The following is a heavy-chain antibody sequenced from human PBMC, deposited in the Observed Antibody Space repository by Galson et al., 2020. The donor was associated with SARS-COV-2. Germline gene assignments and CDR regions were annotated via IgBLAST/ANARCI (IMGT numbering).Heavy chain of an antibody. V-gene: IGHV3-7*01. Sequence: GGYLRLSCAASGFTFSSYWMTWVRQAPGKGLEWVANIKQDGGETYYEDSVKGRFTISRDNAKNSLFLQMNSLRAEDTAVYYCTRDPASDGYYFDYWGQGTLVTVSS. D-gene: IGHD2-2*01. CDR1: GFTFSSYW. CDR3: TRDPASDGYYFDY. CDR2: IKQDGGET. J-gene: IGHJ4*02.